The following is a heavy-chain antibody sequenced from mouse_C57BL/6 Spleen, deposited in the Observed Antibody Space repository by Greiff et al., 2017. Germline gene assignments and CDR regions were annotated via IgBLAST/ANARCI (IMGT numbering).Heavy chain of an antibody. V-gene: IGHV5-16*01. CDR2: INYDGSST. CDR3: ARSYYSNPWFAY. Sequence: EVMLVESEGGLVQPGSSMKLSCTASGFTFSDYYMAWVRQVPEKGLEWVANINYDGSSTYYLDSLKSRFIISRDNAKNILYLQMSSLKSEDTATYYCARSYYSNPWFAYWGQGTLVTVSA. CDR1: GFTFSDYY. D-gene: IGHD2-5*01. J-gene: IGHJ3*01.